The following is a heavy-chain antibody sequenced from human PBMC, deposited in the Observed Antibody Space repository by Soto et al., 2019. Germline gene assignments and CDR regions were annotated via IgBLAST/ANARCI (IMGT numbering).Heavy chain of an antibody. V-gene: IGHV4-34*01. Sequence: QVQLQQWGAGLLKPSETLSLTCAVYGGSFGGYYWSWIRQPPGKGLEWIGEINHSGSTNYNPSLKSRVTISVDTSKNQFSLKLSSVTAADTAVCYCARESPIRITIFGVVPRNYYYYMDVWGKGTTVTVSS. CDR2: INHSGST. CDR1: GGSFGGYY. D-gene: IGHD3-3*01. J-gene: IGHJ6*03. CDR3: ARESPIRITIFGVVPRNYYYYMDV.